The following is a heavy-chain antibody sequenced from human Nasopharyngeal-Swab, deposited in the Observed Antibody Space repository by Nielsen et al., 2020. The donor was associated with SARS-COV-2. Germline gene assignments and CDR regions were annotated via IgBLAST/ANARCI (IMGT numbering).Heavy chain of an antibody. J-gene: IGHJ6*02. V-gene: IGHV3-7*01. CDR1: GFTFSSYW. Sequence: GESLKISCAASGFTFSSYWMSWVRQAPGKGLEWVANIKQDGSEKYYVDSVKGRFTISRDNAKNSLYLQMNSLGAEDTAVYYCARDRNGFIYYYYGMDVWGQGTTVTVSS. D-gene: IGHD3-3*01. CDR2: IKQDGSEK. CDR3: ARDRNGFIYYYYGMDV.